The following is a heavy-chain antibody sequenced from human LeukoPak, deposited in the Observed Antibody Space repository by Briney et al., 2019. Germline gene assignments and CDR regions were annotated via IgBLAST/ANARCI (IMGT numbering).Heavy chain of an antibody. CDR2: INHSGRT. Sequence: SETLSLTCAVYGESFSGYYWNWIRQPPGKGLEWIGEINHSGRTNYNPSLKSRVTISVDTSKNQISLKLTSMTAPDTAVYYCARNREPAATIDYWGQGTLVTVSS. CDR3: ARNREPAATIDY. CDR1: GESFSGYY. D-gene: IGHD2-2*01. V-gene: IGHV4-34*01. J-gene: IGHJ4*02.